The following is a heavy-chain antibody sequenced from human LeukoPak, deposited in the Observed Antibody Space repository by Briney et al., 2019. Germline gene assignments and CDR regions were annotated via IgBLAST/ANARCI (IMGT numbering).Heavy chain of an antibody. CDR3: ARDRNYDFWSGYDN. CDR1: GFTFSSYS. J-gene: IGHJ4*02. V-gene: IGHV3-21*01. D-gene: IGHD3-3*01. CDR2: ISSSSSYI. Sequence: PGGSLRLSCAASGFTFSSYSMNWVRQAPGKGLEWVSSISSSSSYIYYADSVKGRFTISRDNAKNSLYLQMNSLRAEDTAVYYCARDRNYDFWSGYDNWGQGTLVTVSS.